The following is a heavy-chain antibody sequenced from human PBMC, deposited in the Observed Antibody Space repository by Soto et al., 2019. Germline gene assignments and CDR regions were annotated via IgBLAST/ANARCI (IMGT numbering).Heavy chain of an antibody. J-gene: IGHJ6*02. D-gene: IGHD3-3*01. CDR2: IVVGSGNT. CDR3: AADHVWDYDFWSGYSKNYYYGMDV. Sequence: GASVKVSCKASGFTFTSSAVQWVRQARGQRLEWIGWIVVGSGNTNYAQKFQERVTITRDMSTSTAYMELSSLRSEDTAVYYCAADHVWDYDFWSGYSKNYYYGMDVWGQGTTVTVSS. V-gene: IGHV1-58*01. CDR1: GFTFTSSA.